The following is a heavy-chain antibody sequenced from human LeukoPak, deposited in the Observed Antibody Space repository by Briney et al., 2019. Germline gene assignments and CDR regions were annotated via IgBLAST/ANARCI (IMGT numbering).Heavy chain of an antibody. V-gene: IGHV1-18*01. D-gene: IGHD3-10*01. J-gene: IGHJ4*02. CDR3: ARDGSGVWFDY. CDR2: INAYNGDT. CDR1: GGSFSSFA. Sequence: ASVKVSCKASGGSFSSFAISWVRQAPGQGLEWMAWINAYNGDTNYAQKFQGRVTLTTDTSTSTAYMELRSLRSDDTAVYYCARDGSGVWFDYWGQGTLVTVSS.